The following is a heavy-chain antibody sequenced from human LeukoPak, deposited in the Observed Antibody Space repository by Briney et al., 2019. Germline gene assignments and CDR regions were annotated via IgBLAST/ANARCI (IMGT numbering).Heavy chain of an antibody. J-gene: IGHJ3*02. V-gene: IGHV1-69*06. D-gene: IGHD3-16*01. CDR1: GGTFSSYA. CDR2: IIPIFGTA. CDR3: ASGGVGAFDI. Sequence: SVKVSCKASGGTFSSYAISWVRQAPGHGLEWMGGIIPIFGTANYAQKFQGRVTITADKSTNTAYMELSSLRSEDTAVYYCASGGVGAFDIWGQGTMVTVSS.